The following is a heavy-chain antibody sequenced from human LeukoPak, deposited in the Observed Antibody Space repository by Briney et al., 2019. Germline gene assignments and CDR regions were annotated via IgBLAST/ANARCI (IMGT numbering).Heavy chain of an antibody. CDR2: IYYTGST. V-gene: IGHV4-59*02. D-gene: IGHD6-19*01. Sequence: SETLSLTCTISGGSVSDYYWSWIRQSPGKGLEWIGYIYYTGSTTYNPSLKSRVTMSADTSKNQFSLKLSSVTAADTAVYYCARSSGWYLKAFDIWGQGTMVTVSS. CDR1: GGSVSDYY. CDR3: ARSSGWYLKAFDI. J-gene: IGHJ3*02.